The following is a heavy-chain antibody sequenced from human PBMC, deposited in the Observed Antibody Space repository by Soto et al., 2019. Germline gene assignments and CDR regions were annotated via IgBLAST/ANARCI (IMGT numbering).Heavy chain of an antibody. CDR1: GFNFGGFW. D-gene: IGHD1-26*01. J-gene: IGHJ6*02. V-gene: IGHV3-74*01. CDR3: ARAGAPYAMDV. Sequence: EVQLAESGGGLVQPGGSLRLSCAASGFNFGGFWMHWVRQAPGKGLVWVARISSDGSTINYADTVKGRFTVSRDNPKNNLSLQVNSLRAEDTAVYYCARAGAPYAMDVWGQGTTVVVSS. CDR2: ISSDGSTI.